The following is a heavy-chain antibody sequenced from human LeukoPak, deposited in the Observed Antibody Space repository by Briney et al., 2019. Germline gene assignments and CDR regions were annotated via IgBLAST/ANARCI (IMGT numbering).Heavy chain of an antibody. D-gene: IGHD5-24*01. CDR2: TYFSGNT. Sequence: SETLSLTCTVSGGSISPHYWSWIRQPPGKRLEWIGFTYFSGNTNYSPSLKGRVTISLDRPKNQFSLMLSSVTAADTAVYYCARRHGDSLPYFDFWGQGTLVTVSS. V-gene: IGHV4-59*11. J-gene: IGHJ4*02. CDR1: GGSISPHY. CDR3: ARRHGDSLPYFDF.